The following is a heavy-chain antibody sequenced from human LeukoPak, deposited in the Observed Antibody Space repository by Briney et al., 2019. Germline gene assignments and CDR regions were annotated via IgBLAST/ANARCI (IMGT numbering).Heavy chain of an antibody. V-gene: IGHV4-34*01. D-gene: IGHD1-7*01. Sequence: SETLSLTCAVYGGSFSGYYWSWIRQPPGKGLEWIGEINHSGSTNYNPSLKSRVTISVDTSKNQFSLKLSSVTAADTAVYYCARAAELELTYYFDYWGQGTLVTVSS. CDR1: GGSFSGYY. CDR2: INHSGST. J-gene: IGHJ4*02. CDR3: ARAAELELTYYFDY.